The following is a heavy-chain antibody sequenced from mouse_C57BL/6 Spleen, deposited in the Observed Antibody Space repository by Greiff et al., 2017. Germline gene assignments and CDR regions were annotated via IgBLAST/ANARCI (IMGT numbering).Heavy chain of an antibody. Sequence: QVQLQQPGAELVMPGASVKLSCKASGYTFTSYWMHWVKQRPGQGLEWIGEIDPSDSYTNYNQKFKGKSTLTVDKSSSTAYMQLSSLTSEDSAVYYCAIRGSSYGFAYWGQGTLVTVSA. CDR1: GYTFTSYW. J-gene: IGHJ3*01. D-gene: IGHD1-1*01. CDR3: AIRGSSYGFAY. V-gene: IGHV1-69*01. CDR2: IDPSDSYT.